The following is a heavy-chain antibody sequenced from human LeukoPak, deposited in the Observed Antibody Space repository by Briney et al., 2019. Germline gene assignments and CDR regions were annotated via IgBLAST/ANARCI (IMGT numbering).Heavy chain of an antibody. CDR1: GFTFSNYA. Sequence: GGSLRLSCAASGFTFSNYAMHWVRQAPGKGLEWVAVIWYDGSNKYYADSVKGRFTISRDNSKNTLFLQMNSLRVEDTAVYYCARADYGWYTFDYWGQGTLVTVPS. CDR3: ARADYGWYTFDY. V-gene: IGHV3-33*01. J-gene: IGHJ4*02. CDR2: IWYDGSNK. D-gene: IGHD6-19*01.